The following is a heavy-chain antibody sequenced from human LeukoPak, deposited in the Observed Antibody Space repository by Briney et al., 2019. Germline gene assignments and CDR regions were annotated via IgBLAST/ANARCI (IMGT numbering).Heavy chain of an antibody. J-gene: IGHJ5*02. CDR1: GYTFTSYD. D-gene: IGHD3-22*01. V-gene: IGHV1-8*01. CDR2: MNPNSGNT. CDR3: ARDHYYDSSGPNWFDP. Sequence: GASVKVSCKASGYTFTSYDINWVRQATGQGLEWMGWMNPNSGNTGYAQKFQGRVAMTRNTSKSTAYMELSSLRSEDTAVYYCARDHYYDSSGPNWFDPWGQGTLVTVSS.